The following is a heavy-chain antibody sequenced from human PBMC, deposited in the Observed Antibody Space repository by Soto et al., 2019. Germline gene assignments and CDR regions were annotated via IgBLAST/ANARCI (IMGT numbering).Heavy chain of an antibody. J-gene: IGHJ6*02. V-gene: IGHV4-39*01. CDR3: ARIDGYNHYGMDV. CDR2: IYYSGST. Sequence: PSETLSLTCTVSGGSSSSSSYYWGWIRQPPGKGLEWIGSIYYSGSTYYNPSLKSRVTISVDTSKNQFSLKLSSVTAADTAVYYCARIDGYNHYGMDVWGQGTTVTVSS. CDR1: GGSSSSSSYY.